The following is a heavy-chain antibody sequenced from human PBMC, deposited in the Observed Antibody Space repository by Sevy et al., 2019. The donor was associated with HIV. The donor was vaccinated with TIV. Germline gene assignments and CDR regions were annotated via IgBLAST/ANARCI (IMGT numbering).Heavy chain of an antibody. Sequence: GGSLRLSCAGSGYTFPAFSFNWVRQAPGKGLEWLSYISTGTDHIYYADSAKGRFTISRDDAKNSVYLEMKSLRDQDTALYYCVRRGVDAYNVYFDLWGQGTLVTVSS. CDR2: ISTGTDHI. D-gene: IGHD3-10*01. CDR3: VRRGVDAYNVYFDL. J-gene: IGHJ4*02. V-gene: IGHV3-21*05. CDR1: GYTFPAFS.